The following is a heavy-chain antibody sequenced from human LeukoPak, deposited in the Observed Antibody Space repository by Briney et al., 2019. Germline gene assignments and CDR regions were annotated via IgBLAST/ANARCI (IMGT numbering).Heavy chain of an antibody. D-gene: IGHD2-15*01. CDR1: GYTFTSCD. V-gene: IGHV1-8*03. CDR2: MNPNTGNT. J-gene: IGHJ6*03. Sequence: ASVKVSCKASGYTFTSCDINWVCQATGQGLEWMGWMNPNTGNTGYAQKFQGRVTITRNTSISTDYMELSSLRSEDTAVYYCSRGVPVRRFLGYCSGGSCYSHYMDVWGKGTTVTVSS. CDR3: SRGVPVRRFLGYCSGGSCYSHYMDV.